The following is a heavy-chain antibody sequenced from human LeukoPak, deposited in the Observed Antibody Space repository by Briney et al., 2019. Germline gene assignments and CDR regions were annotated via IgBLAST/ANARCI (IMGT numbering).Heavy chain of an antibody. CDR3: ARDHNSGYSYGRISDY. CDR1: GFTFSSYS. D-gene: IGHD5-18*01. J-gene: IGHJ4*02. V-gene: IGHV3-21*01. Sequence: PGGSLRLSCAASGFTFSSYSMNWVRQAPGKGLEWVSSISSSSSYIYYADSVKDRFTISRDNAKNSLYLQMNSLRAEDTAVYYCARDHNSGYSYGRISDYWGQGTLVTVSS. CDR2: ISSSSSYI.